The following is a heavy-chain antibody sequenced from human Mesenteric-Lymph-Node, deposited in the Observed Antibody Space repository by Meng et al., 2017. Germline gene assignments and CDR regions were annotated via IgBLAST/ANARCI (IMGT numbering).Heavy chain of an antibody. V-gene: IGHV4-34*01. CDR1: VGSFSGYY. Sequence: GQLQQWGAGLLKPSEPLSLTCAVYVGSFSGYYWSWIRQPPGKGLEWIGEINHSGSTNYNPSLKSRVTISVDTSKNQFSLKLSSVTAADTAVYYCARASSGWYKRPYYFDYWGQGTLVTVSS. CDR2: INHSGST. CDR3: ARASSGWYKRPYYFDY. J-gene: IGHJ4*02. D-gene: IGHD6-19*01.